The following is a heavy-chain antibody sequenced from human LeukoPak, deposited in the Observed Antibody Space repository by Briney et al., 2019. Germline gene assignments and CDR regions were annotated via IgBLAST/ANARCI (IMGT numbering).Heavy chain of an antibody. J-gene: IGHJ6*03. V-gene: IGHV3-9*01. CDR1: GFTFDDYA. CDR3: AKGSGYHYYYYYMDV. CDR2: ISWNSGSI. Sequence: PGGSLRLSCAASGFTFDDYAMHWVRQAPGKGLEWVSGISWNSGSIGYADSVKGRFTISRDNAKNSLYLQMNSLRAEDTALYYCAKGSGYHYYYYYMDVWGKGTTVTISS. D-gene: IGHD6-25*01.